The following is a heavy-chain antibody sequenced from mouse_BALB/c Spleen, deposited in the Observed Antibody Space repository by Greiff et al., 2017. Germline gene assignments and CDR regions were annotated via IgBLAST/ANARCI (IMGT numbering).Heavy chain of an antibody. D-gene: IGHD1-1*01. J-gene: IGHJ1*01. Sequence: VKLQESGPGLVAPSQSLSITCTVSGFSLTSYGVHWVRQPPGKGLEWLGMIWGGGSTDYNSALKSRLSISKDNSKSQVFLKMNSLQTDDTAMYYCARNPYGSSPHWYFDVWGAGTTVTVSS. CDR3: ARNPYGSSPHWYFDV. CDR1: GFSLTSYG. CDR2: IWGGGST. V-gene: IGHV2-6-4*01.